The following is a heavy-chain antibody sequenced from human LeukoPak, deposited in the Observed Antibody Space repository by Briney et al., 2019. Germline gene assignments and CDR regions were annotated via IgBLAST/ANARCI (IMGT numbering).Heavy chain of an antibody. Sequence: SETLSLTCTVSGGSIKSHFWSWVRQPPGKRLEWIGYIFHSGSTNYNPSLKSRVTTSVGTSKNQFSLRLTSVTAADTAVYYCARGQYKGFDPWGQGTLVTVSS. V-gene: IGHV4-59*11. CDR2: IFHSGST. CDR1: GGSIKSHF. D-gene: IGHD1-14*01. J-gene: IGHJ5*02. CDR3: ARGQYKGFDP.